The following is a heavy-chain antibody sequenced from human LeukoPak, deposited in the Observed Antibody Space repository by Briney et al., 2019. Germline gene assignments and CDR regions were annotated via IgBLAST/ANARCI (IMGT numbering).Heavy chain of an antibody. Sequence: GASVKVSCKASGYTFTSYTISWVRQAPGQGLEWMGRIIPILGIANYAQKFQGRVTITADKSTSTAYMELSSLRSEDTAVYYCARDKLGYCSSTSCPGGGDAFDIWGQGTMVTVSS. CDR1: GYTFTSYT. V-gene: IGHV1-69*04. CDR3: ARDKLGYCSSTSCPGGGDAFDI. D-gene: IGHD2-2*01. J-gene: IGHJ3*02. CDR2: IIPILGIA.